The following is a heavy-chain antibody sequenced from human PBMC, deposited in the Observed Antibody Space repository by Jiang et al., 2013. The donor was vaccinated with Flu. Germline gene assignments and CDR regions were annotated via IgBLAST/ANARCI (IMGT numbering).Heavy chain of an antibody. V-gene: IGHV4-39*07. CDR1: SSSNYY. Sequence: SSSNYYWGWIRQPPREGAWSGLGVSIILGAPTTTRPSKSRGTISLDTSKRQVSLKLDSVTAADTAMYYCAAILFVGYATGAVDYWGQGNPGHRLL. J-gene: IGHJ4*02. CDR3: AAILFVGYATGAVDY. CDR2: SIILGAP. D-gene: IGHD2-21*01.